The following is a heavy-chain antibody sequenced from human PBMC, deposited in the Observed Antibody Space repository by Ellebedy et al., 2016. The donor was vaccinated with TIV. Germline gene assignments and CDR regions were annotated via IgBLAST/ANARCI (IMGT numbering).Heavy chain of an antibody. CDR3: ARGSGWYGRWNWFDP. V-gene: IGHV4-34*01. CDR1: GGSFSGYY. D-gene: IGHD6-19*01. CDR2: IYHSGST. J-gene: IGHJ5*02. Sequence: SETLSLXXAVYGGSFSGYYWSWIRQPPGKGLEWIGSIYHSGSTNYNPSLKSRVTISVDTSKNQFSLKLSSVTAADTAVYYCARGSGWYGRWNWFDPWGQGTLVTVSS.